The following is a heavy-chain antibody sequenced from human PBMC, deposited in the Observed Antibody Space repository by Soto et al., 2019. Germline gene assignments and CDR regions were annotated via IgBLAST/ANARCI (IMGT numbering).Heavy chain of an antibody. D-gene: IGHD4-4*01. Sequence: EVQLLESGGGLVQPGGSLRLSCAASGFTFTTYAMTWVRQAPGKELEWVSTIVDSGSNTYYPDSVKGRFTISRDNSKNTLYLQMNSLRAEDTAIYYCAKDLDVGNSGPDSWGQGTLVTVSS. J-gene: IGHJ4*02. CDR1: GFTFTTYA. V-gene: IGHV3-23*01. CDR3: AKDLDVGNSGPDS. CDR2: IVDSGSNT.